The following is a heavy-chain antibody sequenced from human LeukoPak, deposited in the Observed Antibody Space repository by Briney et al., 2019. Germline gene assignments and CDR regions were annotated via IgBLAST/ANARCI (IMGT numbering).Heavy chain of an antibody. Sequence: SETLSLTCAVYGGSFSGYYWSWIRQPPGKGLEWIGEINHSGSTNYNPSLKSRVTISVDTSKNQFSLKLSSVTAADTAVYYCARVSGDYGNFDYWGQGTLVTVSS. CDR2: INHSGST. J-gene: IGHJ4*02. V-gene: IGHV4-34*01. CDR3: ARVSGDYGNFDY. CDR1: GGSFSGYY. D-gene: IGHD4-17*01.